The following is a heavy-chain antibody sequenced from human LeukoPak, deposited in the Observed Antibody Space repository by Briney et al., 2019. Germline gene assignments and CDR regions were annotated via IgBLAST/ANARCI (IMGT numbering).Heavy chain of an antibody. CDR1: GYTFTSYG. CDR2: ISAYNGNT. D-gene: IGHD1-26*01. CDR3: ARDREWGLKDYFDY. J-gene: IGHJ4*02. Sequence: ASVKVSCKASGYTFTSYGISWVRQAPGRGLEWMGWISAYNGNTNYAQKLQGRVTMTTDTSTSTAYMELRSLRSDDTAVYYCARDREWGLKDYFDYWGQGTLVTVSS. V-gene: IGHV1-18*01.